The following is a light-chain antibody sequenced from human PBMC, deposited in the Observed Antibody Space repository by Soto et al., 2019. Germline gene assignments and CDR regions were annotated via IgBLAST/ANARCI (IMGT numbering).Light chain of an antibody. V-gene: IGKV3-20*01. CDR2: GAS. CDR3: QQYGTLMT. CDR1: QSVANSY. J-gene: IGKJ5*01. Sequence: ESVLMPSPGAQFLSPGERATLSCRASQSVANSYLAWYQQKPGQAPRLLIYGASSRATGIPDRFSGSGSGTDFTLTISRLESEDFAVYYCQQYGTLMTIGQETRLQIE.